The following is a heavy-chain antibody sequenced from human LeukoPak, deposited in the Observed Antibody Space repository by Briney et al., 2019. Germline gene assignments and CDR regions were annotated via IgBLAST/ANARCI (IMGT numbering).Heavy chain of an antibody. J-gene: IGHJ4*02. CDR1: GFPFSNYS. D-gene: IGHD3-22*01. CDR3: ARDPVVITRGPLDY. Sequence: PGGSLRLSCVDSGFPFSNYSMNWVRQAPGKGMEWASSITGSGSNTYYADSLKSRFTISRDNAKNSLYLQMNSLRDEDTAVYYCARDPVVITRGPLDYWGLGTLVTVSS. CDR2: ITGSGSNT. V-gene: IGHV3-21*01.